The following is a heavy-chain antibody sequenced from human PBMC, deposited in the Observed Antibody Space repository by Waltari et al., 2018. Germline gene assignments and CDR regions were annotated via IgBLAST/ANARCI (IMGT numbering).Heavy chain of an antibody. D-gene: IGHD4-17*01. CDR1: GGSISSGDYY. Sequence: QVQLQESGPGLVKPSQTLSLTCTVSGGSISSGDYYWSWIRQPPGKGLEWIGYIYYSGSTYYNPSLKSRVTISVDTSKNQFSLKLSSVTAADTAEYYCARTTAPSYYYYYYMDVWGKGTTVTVSS. J-gene: IGHJ6*03. CDR2: IYYSGST. CDR3: ARTTAPSYYYYYYMDV. V-gene: IGHV4-30-4*08.